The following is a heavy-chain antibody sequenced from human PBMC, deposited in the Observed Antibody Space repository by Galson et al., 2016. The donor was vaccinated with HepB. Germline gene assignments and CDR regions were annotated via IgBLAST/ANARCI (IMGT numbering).Heavy chain of an antibody. CDR3: ARNRDAFDF. Sequence: SLRLSCAASGFTFSDYYMSWIRQAPGKGLEWVSSISSHGSTISYADSVKGRFTISRDNANNTQYLQMNSLRAEDTAVYYCARNRDAFDFWGQGTMVTVSS. J-gene: IGHJ3*01. CDR2: ISSHGSTI. V-gene: IGHV3-11*04. D-gene: IGHD1-14*01. CDR1: GFTFSDYY.